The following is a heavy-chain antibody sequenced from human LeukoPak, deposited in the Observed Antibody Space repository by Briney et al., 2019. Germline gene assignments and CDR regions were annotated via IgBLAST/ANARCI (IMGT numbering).Heavy chain of an antibody. CDR2: ISGSGGST. CDR1: GFTFASYA. CDR3: AKDPRVLRYFDWFGY. Sequence: GGSLRLSCAASGFTFASYAMSWVRQAPGKGLEWVSAISGSGGSTYYADSVKGRFTISRDNSKNTLHLQMNSLRAEDTAVYYCAKDPRVLRYFDWFGYWGQGTLVTVSS. V-gene: IGHV3-23*01. J-gene: IGHJ5*01. D-gene: IGHD3-9*01.